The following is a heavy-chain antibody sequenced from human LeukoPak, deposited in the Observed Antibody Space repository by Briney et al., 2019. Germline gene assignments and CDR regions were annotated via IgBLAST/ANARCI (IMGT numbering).Heavy chain of an antibody. Sequence: ASVKVSCKASGYTFTSYDINWVRQATGQGLEWVGWMNPNSGNTGYAQKFQGRVTMTRNTSISTAYMELSSLRSEDTAVYYCARAPTYYDFWSGYPPFDYWGQGTLVTVSS. V-gene: IGHV1-8*01. CDR2: MNPNSGNT. CDR1: GYTFTSYD. J-gene: IGHJ4*02. CDR3: ARAPTYYDFWSGYPPFDY. D-gene: IGHD3-3*01.